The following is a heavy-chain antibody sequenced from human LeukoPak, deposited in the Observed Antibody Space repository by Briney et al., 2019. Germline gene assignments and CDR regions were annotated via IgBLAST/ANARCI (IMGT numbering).Heavy chain of an antibody. CDR1: GFTFNNYG. CDR2: IRSDGSNK. Sequence: PGGSLRLSCAASGFTFNNYGMHWVRQAPGKGLEWMAFIRSDGSNKYYADSVKGRFAISRDNSKNTLYLQMNSLRAEDTAVYYCASGYYDILTGYYAMGDYWGQGTLVTVSS. J-gene: IGHJ4*02. D-gene: IGHD3-9*01. CDR3: ASGYYDILTGYYAMGDY. V-gene: IGHV3-30*02.